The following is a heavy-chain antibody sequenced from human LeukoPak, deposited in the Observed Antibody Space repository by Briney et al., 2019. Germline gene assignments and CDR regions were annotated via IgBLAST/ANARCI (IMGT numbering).Heavy chain of an antibody. CDR3: VRDFEHLVITGGFHV. J-gene: IGHJ3*01. Sequence: PGGSLRLSCAASGFTFNDYYMSWVRQAPGKGLEWVSYISMSSTTIYYADSVKGRFTIFRDNAKNSVYLQMNSLRAKDPAVYYCVRDFEHLVITGGFHVWGQGTLVTVSP. CDR2: ISMSSTTI. CDR1: GFTFNDYY. V-gene: IGHV3-11*04. D-gene: IGHD2-21*01.